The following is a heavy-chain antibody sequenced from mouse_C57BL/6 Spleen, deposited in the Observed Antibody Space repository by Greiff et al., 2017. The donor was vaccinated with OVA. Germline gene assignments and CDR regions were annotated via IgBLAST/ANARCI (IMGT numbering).Heavy chain of an antibody. CDR3: ARGGYGSSPY. V-gene: IGHV1-61*01. CDR2: IYPSDSET. Sequence: VQLQQPGAELVRPGSSVKLSCKASGYTFTSYWMDWVKQRPGQGLEWIGNIYPSDSETHYNQKFKDKATLTVDKSSSNAYMQLSSLTSEDSAVYYCARGGYGSSPYWGQGTTLTVSS. CDR1: GYTFTSYW. D-gene: IGHD1-1*01. J-gene: IGHJ2*01.